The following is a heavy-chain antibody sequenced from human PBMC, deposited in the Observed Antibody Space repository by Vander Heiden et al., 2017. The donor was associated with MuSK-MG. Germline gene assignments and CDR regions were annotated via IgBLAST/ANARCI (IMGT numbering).Heavy chain of an antibody. CDR3: VRDYCSGGKCYASYYFDH. J-gene: IGHJ4*02. V-gene: IGHV3-30*04. CDR1: GFPFRGYA. D-gene: IGHD2-15*01. Sequence: QVQLVESGGGVVQPGRSLRLSCAASGFPFRGYAMHWVRQVPGEGLEWVAVLSYDGRDKHYADSVKGRFTVSRDNSRNTLYLEMNSLRAADTAVYYCVRDYCSGGKCYASYYFDHWGQGIPVTVSS. CDR2: LSYDGRDK.